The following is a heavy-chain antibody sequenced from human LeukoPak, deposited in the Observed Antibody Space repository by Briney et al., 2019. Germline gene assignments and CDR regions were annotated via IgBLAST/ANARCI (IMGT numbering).Heavy chain of an antibody. D-gene: IGHD1-26*01. Sequence: SETLSLTCAVYGGSFSGYYWSWIRQPPGKGLEWIGEINHSGSTKYNPSLKSRVTISVDTSKNQLSLKLSSVTAADTAVYYCARVGGSYSSLMVRRPSYYFDYWGQGTLVTVSS. CDR3: ARVGGSYSSLMVRRPSYYFDY. CDR1: GGSFSGYY. J-gene: IGHJ4*02. V-gene: IGHV4-34*01. CDR2: INHSGST.